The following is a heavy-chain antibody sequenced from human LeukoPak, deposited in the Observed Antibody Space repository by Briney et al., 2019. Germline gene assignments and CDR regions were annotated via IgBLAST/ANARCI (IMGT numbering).Heavy chain of an antibody. V-gene: IGHV1-18*01. J-gene: IGHJ4*02. CDR1: GYTFTSYG. Sequence: ASVKVSCKASGYTFTSYGISWVRQAPGQGLEWMGWISAYNGNTNYAQKPQGRVTMTTDTSTSTAYMELRSLRSDDTAVYYCAREVAVAGKTNYFDYWGQGTLVTVSS. D-gene: IGHD6-19*01. CDR2: ISAYNGNT. CDR3: AREVAVAGKTNYFDY.